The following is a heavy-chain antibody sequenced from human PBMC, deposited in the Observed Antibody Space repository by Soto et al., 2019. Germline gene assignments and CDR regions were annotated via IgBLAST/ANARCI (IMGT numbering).Heavy chain of an antibody. CDR3: ARKEYQLPSVNYYYYGMDV. V-gene: IGHV1-69*13. CDR2: IIPIFGTA. D-gene: IGHD2-2*01. CDR1: GGTFSSYA. J-gene: IGHJ6*02. Sequence: ASVKVSCKASGGTFSSYAISWVRQAPGQGLEWMGGIIPIFGTANYAQKFQGRVTITADESTSTAYMELSSLRSEDTAVYYCARKEYQLPSVNYYYYGMDVWGQGTTVTVSS.